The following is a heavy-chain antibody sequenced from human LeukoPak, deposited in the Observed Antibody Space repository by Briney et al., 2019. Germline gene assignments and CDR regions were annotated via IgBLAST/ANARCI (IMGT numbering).Heavy chain of an antibody. CDR1: GYTFTGYH. CDR3: ARVREWEPDLDY. D-gene: IGHD1-26*01. Sequence: ASVKVSCKASGYTFTGYHMHWVRQAPGQGLEWMGWINPYSGGTNYAQKFQGWVTMTRDTSISTAYMELSSLRSDDTAVYYCARVREWEPDLDYWGQGTLVTVSS. CDR2: INPYSGGT. V-gene: IGHV1-2*04. J-gene: IGHJ4*02.